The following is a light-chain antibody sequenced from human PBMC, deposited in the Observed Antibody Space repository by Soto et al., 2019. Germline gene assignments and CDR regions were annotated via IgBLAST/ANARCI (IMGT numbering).Light chain of an antibody. V-gene: IGKV1-5*03. CDR2: KAS. J-gene: IGKJ2*01. CDR3: QQYNSYSPIT. CDR1: QSISSW. Sequence: DIQMTQSPSTLSASVGDRVTIICRASQSISSWLAWFQQKPGKAPKLLIYKASSLESGVPSRFSGSGSGTEFTLTISSLQPDDFATYYCQQYNSYSPITFGQGTKLEIK.